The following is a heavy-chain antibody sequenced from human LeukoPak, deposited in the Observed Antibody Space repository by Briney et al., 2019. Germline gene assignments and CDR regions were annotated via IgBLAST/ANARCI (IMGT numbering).Heavy chain of an antibody. CDR3: AKDRGYSSSWSAFGY. CDR2: ISGSGGTA. D-gene: IGHD6-13*01. J-gene: IGHJ4*02. CDR1: GFTFSIYA. V-gene: IGHV3-23*01. Sequence: GGSLRLSCAASGFTFSIYAMSWVRQAPGRGLEWVSAISGSGGTAYYADSVKGRFTISRDNSKNTLYLQMNSLRAEDTAVYYCAKDRGYSSSWSAFGYWGQGTLVTVSS.